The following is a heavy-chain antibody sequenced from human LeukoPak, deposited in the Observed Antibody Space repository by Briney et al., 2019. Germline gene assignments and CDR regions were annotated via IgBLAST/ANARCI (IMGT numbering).Heavy chain of an antibody. J-gene: IGHJ5*02. CDR3: GYGDYRAPNWFDP. Sequence: GGSLRLSCAASGFTFSSYGMHWVRQAPGKGLEWVAFIRYDGSNKYYADSVKGRFTISRDNSKNTLYMQMNSLGAEDTAVYYCGYGDYRAPNWFDPWGQGTLVTVSS. CDR1: GFTFSSYG. V-gene: IGHV3-30*02. CDR2: IRYDGSNK. D-gene: IGHD4-17*01.